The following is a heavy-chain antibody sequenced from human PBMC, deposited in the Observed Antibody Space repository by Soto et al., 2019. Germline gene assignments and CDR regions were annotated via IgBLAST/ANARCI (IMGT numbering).Heavy chain of an antibody. CDR2: ISSYSCDT. CDR1: GYTFTNYA. V-gene: IGHV1-18*01. D-gene: IGHD3-3*01. J-gene: IGHJ6*02. CDR3: AKDGRAFSIFGETMDV. Sequence: ASVKVSCKTSGYTFTNYAINWVRQAPGQGLQWMGWISSYSCDTNYAQRFQDRLTVTTDTSTATAYMELRSLRSDDTAVYYCAKDGRAFSIFGETMDVWGQGTTVTVSS.